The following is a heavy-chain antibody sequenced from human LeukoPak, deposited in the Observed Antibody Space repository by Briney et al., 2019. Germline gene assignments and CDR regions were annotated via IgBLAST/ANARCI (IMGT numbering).Heavy chain of an antibody. CDR2: INTNTGNP. CDR3: AREVWFGELPNWFDP. V-gene: IGHV7-4-1*02. Sequence: ASVKVSCKASGYTFTSYAMNWVRQAPGQGLEWMGWINTNTGNPTYAQGFTGRFVFSLDTSVSTAYLQISSLKAEDTAVYYCAREVWFGELPNWFDPWGQGTLVTVSS. J-gene: IGHJ5*02. CDR1: GYTFTSYA. D-gene: IGHD3-10*01.